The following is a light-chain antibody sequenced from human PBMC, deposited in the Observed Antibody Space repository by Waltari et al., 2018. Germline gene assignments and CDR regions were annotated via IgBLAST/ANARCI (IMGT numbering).Light chain of an antibody. CDR3: QSYDSSLSAWV. V-gene: IGLV1-40*01. Sequence: QSVLTQPPAVSGAPGQRVTVSCTGSSSNIGAGYDVHCYQQLPGTATNLLIYGNSFLRPGVHDPVSGSKYGRSSAVAITALQAAYEAAYDCQSYDSSLSAWVFGRGANTTVL. J-gene: IGLJ3*02. CDR1: SSNIGAGYD. CDR2: GNS.